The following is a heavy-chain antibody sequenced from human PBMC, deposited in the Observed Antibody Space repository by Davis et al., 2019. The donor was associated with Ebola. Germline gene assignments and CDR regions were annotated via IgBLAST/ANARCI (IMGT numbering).Heavy chain of an antibody. CDR3: ARGDILTGYSVWEYYYYGMDV. Sequence: AASVKVSCKASGGTFSSYAISWVRQAPGQGLEWMGGIIPIFGTANYAQKFQGRVTITADESTSTAYMELSSLRSEDTAVYYCARGDILTGYSVWEYYYYGMDVWGQGTTVTVSS. CDR1: GGTFSSYA. J-gene: IGHJ6*02. D-gene: IGHD3-9*01. CDR2: IIPIFGTA. V-gene: IGHV1-69*13.